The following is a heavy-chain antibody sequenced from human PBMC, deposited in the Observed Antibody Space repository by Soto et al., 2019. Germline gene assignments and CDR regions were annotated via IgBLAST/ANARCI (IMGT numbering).Heavy chain of an antibody. D-gene: IGHD3-22*01. Sequence: EVQLVESGGGLVKPGGSLRLSCAASGFTFSSYSMNWVRQAPGKGLEWVSSISSSSSYIYYADSVKGRFTISRDNATNSLYLQMNSLRAEDTAVYYCARDSLGHYDTLRYFDYWGQGTLVTVSS. CDR1: GFTFSSYS. V-gene: IGHV3-21*01. J-gene: IGHJ4*02. CDR3: ARDSLGHYDTLRYFDY. CDR2: ISSSSSYI.